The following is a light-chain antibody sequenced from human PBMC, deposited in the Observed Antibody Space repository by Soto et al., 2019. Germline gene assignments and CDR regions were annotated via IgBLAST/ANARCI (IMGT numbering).Light chain of an antibody. J-gene: IGKJ4*01. CDR3: QQSFASPPLT. V-gene: IGKV1-39*01. Sequence: DLQMTQSPSSLSASVGDRVTITCRASQYISRYLNWYQKKPGKAPKLLIYDASNLQSGVPQRFSGSGSGTYFSLTISSLQPEDYATYYCQQSFASPPLTFGGGTKVDI. CDR1: QYISRY. CDR2: DAS.